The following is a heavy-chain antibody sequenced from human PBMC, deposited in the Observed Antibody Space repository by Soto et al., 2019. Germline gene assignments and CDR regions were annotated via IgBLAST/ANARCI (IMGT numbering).Heavy chain of an antibody. V-gene: IGHV3-33*01. CDR1: GFTFSSYG. CDR2: IWYDGSNK. CDR3: ARVRVSKSLDDAFDI. J-gene: IGHJ3*02. Sequence: GGSLRLSCAASGFTFSSYGMHWVRQAPGKGLEWVAVIWYDGSNKYYADSVKGRFTISRDNSKNTLYLQMNSLRAEDTAVYYCARVRVSKSLDDAFDIWGQGTMVTVSS. D-gene: IGHD3-16*02.